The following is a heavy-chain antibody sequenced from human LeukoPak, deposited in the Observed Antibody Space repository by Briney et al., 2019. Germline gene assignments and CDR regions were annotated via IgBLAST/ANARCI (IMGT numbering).Heavy chain of an antibody. CDR1: GLTFSSYA. D-gene: IGHD5-18*01. CDR2: IGGSGSTT. J-gene: IGHJ2*01. CDR3: AKDTASSWWYFDL. Sequence: GGSLRLSCAASGLTFSSYAMSWVRQAPGKGLEWVSAIGGSGSTTYYADSVKGQFTISRDNSKNTLYLQMNSLRAEDTAVYYCAKDTASSWWYFDLWGRGTLVTVSS. V-gene: IGHV3-23*01.